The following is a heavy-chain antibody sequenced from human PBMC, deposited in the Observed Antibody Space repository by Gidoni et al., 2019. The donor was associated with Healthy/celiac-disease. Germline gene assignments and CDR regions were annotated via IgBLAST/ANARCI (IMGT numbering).Heavy chain of an antibody. CDR3: AGWRATVTMGVDY. Sequence: QVQLQESGPGLVKPSETLSLTCTVSGGSISSYYWSWIRQPPGKGLEWIGYIYYSGSTNYNPSLKSRVTISVDTSKNQFSLKLSSVTAADTAVYYCAGWRATVTMGVDYWGQGTLVTVSS. CDR1: GGSISSYY. D-gene: IGHD4-17*01. V-gene: IGHV4-59*01. J-gene: IGHJ4*02. CDR2: IYYSGST.